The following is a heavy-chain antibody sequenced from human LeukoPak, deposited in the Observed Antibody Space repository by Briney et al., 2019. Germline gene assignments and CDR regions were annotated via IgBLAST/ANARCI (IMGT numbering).Heavy chain of an antibody. V-gene: IGHV4-39*01. CDR3: AGITLRVLDY. J-gene: IGHJ4*02. Sequence: PSETLSLTCTVSGGSISSSSYYWGWIRQPPGKGLEWIGSIYYSGSTYYNPSLKSRVTISVDTSKNQFSLKLSSVTAADTAVYYCAGITLRVLDYWGQGTLVTVSS. CDR2: IYYSGST. CDR1: GGSISSSSYY. D-gene: IGHD3-3*01.